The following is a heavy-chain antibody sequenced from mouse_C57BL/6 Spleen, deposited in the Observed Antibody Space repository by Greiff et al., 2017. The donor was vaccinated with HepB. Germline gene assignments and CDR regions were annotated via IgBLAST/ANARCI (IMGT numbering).Heavy chain of an antibody. Sequence: EVTLVASGGGLVQPGSSLTLSCASSGFTFPHYFMLWVRLAPEKGLECVAYISSGHSTIYYADTLKGRFTISRDNAKNTLFLQMTSLRSEDTAMYYCARSELGKGFDYWGQGTTLTVSS. V-gene: IGHV5-17*01. D-gene: IGHD4-1*01. CDR2: ISSGHSTI. J-gene: IGHJ2*01. CDR1: GFTFPHYF. CDR3: ARSELGKGFDY.